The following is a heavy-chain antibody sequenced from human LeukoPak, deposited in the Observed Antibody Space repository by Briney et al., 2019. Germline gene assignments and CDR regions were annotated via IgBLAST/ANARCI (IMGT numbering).Heavy chain of an antibody. CDR1: GYTFTSYY. CDR3: ARDKGGQQWDY. Sequence: ASVKVSCKASGYTFTSYYIHWVRQAPGQGLEWEGWNNPNTGGTSYAQNFKGRVTMTRDTSINTAYMEVSSLTSDNTAVYYCARDKGGQQWDYWGQGTLVTVSS. J-gene: IGHJ4*02. D-gene: IGHD6-19*01. CDR2: NNPNTGGT. V-gene: IGHV1-2*02.